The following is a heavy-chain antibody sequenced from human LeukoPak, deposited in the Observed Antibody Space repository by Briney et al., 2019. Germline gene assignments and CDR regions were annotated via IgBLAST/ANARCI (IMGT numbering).Heavy chain of an antibody. J-gene: IGHJ4*02. CDR3: ATTTLGYCSSTSCYLSLFDY. V-gene: IGHV3-7*01. D-gene: IGHD2-2*01. CDR2: IKQDGSEK. CDR1: GFTFSSYW. Sequence: GGSLRLSCAASGFTFSSYWMSCVRQAPGKGLVWVANIKQDGSEKYYVESVKGRFTISREHAKTSLYLQMNGLRAEDTAVYYCATTTLGYCSSTSCYLSLFDYWGQGTLVTVSS.